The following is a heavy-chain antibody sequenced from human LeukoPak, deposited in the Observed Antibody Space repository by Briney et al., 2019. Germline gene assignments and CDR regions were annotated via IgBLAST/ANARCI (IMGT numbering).Heavy chain of an antibody. V-gene: IGHV5-51*01. CDR2: IYPGDSDT. D-gene: IGHD6-13*01. CDR1: GYIFTSYW. CDR3: ARHRGRIAAAGYFDY. Sequence: GESLKISWKGSGYIFTSYWIGWVRQMPGKGLEWMGIIYPGDSDTRYSPSFQGQVTISADKSISTAYLQWSSLKASDTAMYYCARHRGRIAAAGYFDYWGQGTLVTVSS. J-gene: IGHJ4*02.